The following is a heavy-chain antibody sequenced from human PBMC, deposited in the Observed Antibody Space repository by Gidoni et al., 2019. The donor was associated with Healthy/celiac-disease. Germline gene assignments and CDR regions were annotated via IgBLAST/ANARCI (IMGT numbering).Heavy chain of an antibody. CDR1: GGSFSGYY. CDR3: SRGRYRITMVPGGFFLDY. CDR2: INQSGST. Sequence: QVQLQQWGAGLLKPSETLSLTCAVSGGSFSGYYWSWIRPPPGKGLEWIWEINQSGSTNYHPALKSPVTISVGPSKNQFSPELSSVAAADTGLYFWSRGRYRITMVPGGFFLDYWGQGTLVTVS. D-gene: IGHD3-10*01. V-gene: IGHV4-34*01. J-gene: IGHJ4*02.